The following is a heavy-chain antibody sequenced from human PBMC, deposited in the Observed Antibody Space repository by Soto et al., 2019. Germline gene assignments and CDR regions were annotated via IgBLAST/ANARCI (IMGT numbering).Heavy chain of an antibody. CDR1: GFTFSSYA. Sequence: GGSLRLSCAASGFTFSSYAMSWVRQAPGKGLEWVSAISGSGGSTYYADSVKGRLTISRDNSKNTLYLQMNSLRAEDTAVYYRARALGYRSSWPDYWGQGALVTVSS. CDR2: ISGSGGST. V-gene: IGHV3-23*01. D-gene: IGHD6-13*01. CDR3: ARALGYRSSWPDY. J-gene: IGHJ4*02.